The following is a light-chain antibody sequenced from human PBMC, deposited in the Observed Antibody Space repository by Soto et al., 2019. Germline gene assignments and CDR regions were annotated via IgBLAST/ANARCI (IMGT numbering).Light chain of an antibody. CDR2: WAS. J-gene: IGKJ4*01. V-gene: IGKV4-1*01. Sequence: DIVMTQSPDSLAVSLGERATINCKSSQSVLYSSNNKNYLAWYQQKPGQPPKLLIYWASTRASGVPDRFGGSGSGTDFTLTINSLQAEDVAVYYCQQYYSTPLSFGGVTKVEI. CDR3: QQYYSTPLS. CDR1: QSVLYSSNNKNY.